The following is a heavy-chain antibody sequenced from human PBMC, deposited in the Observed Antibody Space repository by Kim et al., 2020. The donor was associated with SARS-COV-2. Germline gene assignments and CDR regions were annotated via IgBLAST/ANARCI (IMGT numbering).Heavy chain of an antibody. V-gene: IGHV3-48*02. CDR1: GFTFSSYS. J-gene: IGHJ4*02. Sequence: GGSLRLSCAASGFTFSSYSMNWVRQAPGKGLEWVSYISSSSSTIYYADSVKGRFTISRDNAKNSLYLQMNSLRDEDTAVYYCARFLHSSGYYFIDGHYFDYWGQGTLVTVSS. CDR2: ISSSSSTI. CDR3: ARFLHSSGYYFIDGHYFDY. D-gene: IGHD3-22*01.